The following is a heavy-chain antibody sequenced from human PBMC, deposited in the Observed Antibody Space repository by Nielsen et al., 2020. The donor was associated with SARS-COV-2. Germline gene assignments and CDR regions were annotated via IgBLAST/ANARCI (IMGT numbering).Heavy chain of an antibody. Sequence: VRQAPGKGLVWVSRMNSDGSSTTYADSVKGRFTISRDNAKNTLYLQMNSLRAEDTAVYYCARDSLVYSGYGIDYWGQGTLVTVSS. CDR2: MNSDGSST. CDR3: ARDSLVYSGYGIDY. J-gene: IGHJ4*02. V-gene: IGHV3-74*01. D-gene: IGHD5-12*01.